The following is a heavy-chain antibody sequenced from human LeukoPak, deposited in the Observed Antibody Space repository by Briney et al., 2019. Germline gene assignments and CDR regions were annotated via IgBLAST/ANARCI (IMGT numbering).Heavy chain of an antibody. CDR2: ITATGDTA. J-gene: IGHJ4*02. D-gene: IGHD6-19*01. Sequence: GGSLRLSCVASGFTFTKCAMSWIRQAPGKGLEWVAIITATGDTAYYADSVKGRFTISRDNSRNTVYMQMDSLRAEDTAIYYCAGDRNSDWYSPLDYWGRGSQVTVSP. CDR3: AGDRNSDWYSPLDY. V-gene: IGHV3-23*01. CDR1: GFTFTKCA.